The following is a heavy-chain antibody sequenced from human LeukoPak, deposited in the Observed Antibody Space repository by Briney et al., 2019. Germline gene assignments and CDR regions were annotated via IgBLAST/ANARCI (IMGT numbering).Heavy chain of an antibody. CDR2: IDPSDSYT. V-gene: IGHV5-10-1*01. CDR1: GYRFTSYW. CDR3: ARRALPPAYCGGDCFDAFDI. D-gene: IGHD2-21*02. Sequence: PGESLKISCKGPGYRFTSYWISWVRQMPGRGLEWMGRIDPSDSYTNYSPSFQGHVTISADKSISTAYLQWSSLKASDTAMYYCARRALPPAYCGGDCFDAFDIWGQGTMVTVSS. J-gene: IGHJ3*02.